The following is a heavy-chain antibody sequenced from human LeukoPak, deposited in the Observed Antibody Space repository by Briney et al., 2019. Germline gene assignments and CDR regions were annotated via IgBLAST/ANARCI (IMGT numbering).Heavy chain of an antibody. J-gene: IGHJ6*03. CDR1: GGSFSGHY. CDR3: ARVFRGDILTNLYYMDV. V-gene: IGHV4-34*01. Sequence: SETLSLTCAVHGGSFSGHYWSWIRQPPGKGLEWIGEINHSRSTYYNPSLKSRVTISVDTSKNQFSLKLSSVTAADTAVYYCARVFRGDILTNLYYMDVWGKGTTVTVSS. D-gene: IGHD3-9*01. CDR2: INHSRST.